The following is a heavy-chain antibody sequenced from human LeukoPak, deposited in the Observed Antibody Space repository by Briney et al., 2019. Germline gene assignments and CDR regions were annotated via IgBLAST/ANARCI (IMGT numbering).Heavy chain of an antibody. CDR3: ARGREYSLTYGMDV. J-gene: IGHJ6*02. CDR2: MNPNSGNT. CDR1: GYTFTSYE. V-gene: IGHV1-8*01. Sequence: ASVKVSCKASGYTFTSYEMNWVRQATGQGLEWMGSMNPNSGNTGCAQKFQGRVTMTRNTSISTAYMELSSLTSEDTAVYYCARGREYSLTYGMDVWGQGTTVTVSS. D-gene: IGHD5-18*01.